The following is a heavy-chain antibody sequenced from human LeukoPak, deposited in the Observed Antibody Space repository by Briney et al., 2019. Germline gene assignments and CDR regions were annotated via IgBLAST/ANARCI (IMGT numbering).Heavy chain of an antibody. CDR2: IYYSGST. CDR3: ARVRRFCGGDCYSLGYFDY. V-gene: IGHV4-30-4*01. Sequence: PSQTLSLTCTVSGGSISSGDYYWSWIRQPPGKGLEWIGYIYYSGSTYYNPSLKSRLAISVDTSKNQFSLKLSSVTAADTAVYYCARVRRFCGGDCYSLGYFDYWGQGTLVTVSS. J-gene: IGHJ4*02. CDR1: GGSISSGDYY. D-gene: IGHD2-21*02.